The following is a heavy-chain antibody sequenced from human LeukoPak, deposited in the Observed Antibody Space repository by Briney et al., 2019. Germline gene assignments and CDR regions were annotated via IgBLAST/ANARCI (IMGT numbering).Heavy chain of an antibody. CDR3: ARVGYDSSGYSNRNNWFDP. CDR1: GGTFSSYT. CDR2: IIPILGIA. Sequence: PVKVSCKASGGTFSSYTISWVRQAPGQGLEWMGRIIPILGIANYAQKFQGRVTITADKSTSTAYMELSSLRSEDTAVYYCARVGYDSSGYSNRNNWFDPWGQGTLVTASS. J-gene: IGHJ5*02. V-gene: IGHV1-69*02. D-gene: IGHD3-22*01.